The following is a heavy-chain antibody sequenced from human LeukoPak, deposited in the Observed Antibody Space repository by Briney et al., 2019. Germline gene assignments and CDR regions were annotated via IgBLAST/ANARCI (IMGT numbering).Heavy chain of an antibody. CDR1: GFTFSSYG. D-gene: IGHD6-19*01. V-gene: IGHV3-33*01. CDR3: ARDHSSGWYSDYFDY. CDR2: IWYDGSNK. J-gene: IGHJ4*02. Sequence: GRSLRLSCAASGFTFSSYGMHWVRHAPRKGLEWVAVIWYDGSNKYYADSVKGRFTISRDNSKNTLYLQMNSLRAEDTAVYYCARDHSSGWYSDYFDYWGQGTLVTVSS.